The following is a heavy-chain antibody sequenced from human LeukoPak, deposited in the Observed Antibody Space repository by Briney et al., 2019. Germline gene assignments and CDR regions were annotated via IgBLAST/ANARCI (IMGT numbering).Heavy chain of an antibody. CDR2: MNPKSGNT. Sequence: ASVKVSCKASGYTFTRYDFNWVRQATGQGLEWMGWMNPKSGNTGSAQKFQGRVTMTRNTATSTAYMELSSLSSADTAVYYCATPGVHYDPSGYYPFQHWGQGTLVTVSS. D-gene: IGHD3-22*01. J-gene: IGHJ1*01. CDR1: GYTFTRYD. CDR3: ATPGVHYDPSGYYPFQH. V-gene: IGHV1-8*01.